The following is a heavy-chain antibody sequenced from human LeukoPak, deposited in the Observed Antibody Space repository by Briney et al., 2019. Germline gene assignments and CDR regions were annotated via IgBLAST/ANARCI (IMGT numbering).Heavy chain of an antibody. CDR2: IVVGSGNT. D-gene: IGHD2-21*01. CDR1: GFTFTSSA. J-gene: IGHJ4*02. CDR3: AKFLPTHIVVANYYFDY. V-gene: IGHV1-58*02. Sequence: SVKVSCKXSGFTFTSSAMQWVRQARGQRLERIGWIVVGSGNTNYAQKFQERVTITRDMSTSTAYMELSSLRSEDTAVYYCAKFLPTHIVVANYYFDYWGQGTLVTVSS.